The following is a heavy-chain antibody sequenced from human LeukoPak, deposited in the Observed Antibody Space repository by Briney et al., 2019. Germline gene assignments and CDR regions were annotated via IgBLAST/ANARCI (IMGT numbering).Heavy chain of an antibody. CDR3: ARANGYYYDSSGYYSHAFDI. J-gene: IGHJ3*02. CDR2: MNPNSGNT. V-gene: IGHV1-8*01. D-gene: IGHD3-22*01. CDR1: GYTFTSYD. Sequence: ASVKVSCKASGYTFTSYDINWVRQATGQGLEWMGWMNPNSGNTGYAQKFQGRVTMTRNTSISTAYMELSSLRSEDTAVYYCARANGYYYDSSGYYSHAFDIWGQGTMVTVSS.